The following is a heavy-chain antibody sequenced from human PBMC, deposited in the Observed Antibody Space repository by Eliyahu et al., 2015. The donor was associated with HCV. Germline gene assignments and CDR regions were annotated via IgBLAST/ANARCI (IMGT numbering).Heavy chain of an antibody. CDR2: ITHSGRT. J-gene: IGHJ5*02. CDR1: GESLSDYY. D-gene: IGHD3-10*02. Sequence: QVQLQQWGAGLLKPSETLSLTCAVHGESLSDYYWSWVRQPPGKGLEWIGEITHSGRTNYNPYLKSQFTISVDTSKNVFSLKLSSVTAADTAAYYCARGAPVRGITIGLDPWGQGTLVSVSS. CDR3: ARGAPVRGITIGLDP. V-gene: IGHV4-34*01.